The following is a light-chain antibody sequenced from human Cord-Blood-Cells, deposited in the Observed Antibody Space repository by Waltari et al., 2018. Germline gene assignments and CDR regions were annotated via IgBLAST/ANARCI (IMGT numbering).Light chain of an antibody. Sequence: EIVMTQSPATLSVSPGERATLSCRASQSVSSNLAWYQQKPGPAPRLLNFCASTRATGIPARFSGSGSGTEFTLTISSLQSEDFAVYYCQQYNNWPPLTFGGGTKVEIK. V-gene: IGKV3-15*01. CDR1: QSVSSN. J-gene: IGKJ4*01. CDR2: CAS. CDR3: QQYNNWPPLT.